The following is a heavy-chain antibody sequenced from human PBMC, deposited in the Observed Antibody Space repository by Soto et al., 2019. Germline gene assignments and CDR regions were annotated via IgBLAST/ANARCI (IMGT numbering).Heavy chain of an antibody. CDR2: IYYSGST. CDR1: GGSISSGGYY. J-gene: IGHJ5*02. Sequence: TLSLTCTVSGGSISSGGYYWSWIRQHPGKGLEWIGYIYYSGSTYYNPSLKSRVTISVDTSKNQFSLKLSSVTAADTAVYYCARATFGYDFWSGYSVGWFDPWGQGTLVTVSS. V-gene: IGHV4-31*03. CDR3: ARATFGYDFWSGYSVGWFDP. D-gene: IGHD3-3*01.